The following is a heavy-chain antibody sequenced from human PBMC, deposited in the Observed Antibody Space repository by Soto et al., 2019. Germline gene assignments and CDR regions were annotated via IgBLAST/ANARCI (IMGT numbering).Heavy chain of an antibody. V-gene: IGHV3-66*01. CDR2: IYSDGNT. J-gene: IGHJ5*02. Sequence: EMYLVESGGGLVQPGGSLRLSCVASGFAVSSNYMSWVRQAPGKGLEWVSVIYSDGNTYYADSVKGRFTISRDNFKIAVYLQMSGPGADDTGVYYWSRAEIAMPTPWGQGTLVTVSS. CDR3: SRAEIAMPTP. CDR1: GFAVSSNY. D-gene: IGHD2-2*01.